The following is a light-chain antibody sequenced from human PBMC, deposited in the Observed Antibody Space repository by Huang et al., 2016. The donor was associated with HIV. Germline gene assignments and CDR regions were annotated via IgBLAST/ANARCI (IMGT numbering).Light chain of an antibody. J-gene: IGKJ4*01. CDR3: QQYNDWSAVT. CDR2: EAS. Sequence: EIVMTQSPATLSVSPGERATLSCRASQNIGGSLAWYQKKPGQAPRLLIYEASNRATGIPARFSGSESVTDCTLTISSLQSEDFAVYYCQQYNDWSAVTFGGGTKVEI. CDR1: QNIGGS. V-gene: IGKV3-15*01.